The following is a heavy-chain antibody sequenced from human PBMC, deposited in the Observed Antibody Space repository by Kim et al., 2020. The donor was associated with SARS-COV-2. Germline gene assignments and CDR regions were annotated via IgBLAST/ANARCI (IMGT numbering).Heavy chain of an antibody. J-gene: IGHJ4*02. D-gene: IGHD4-17*01. CDR1: GYTFTSYG. CDR2: ISAYNGNT. V-gene: IGHV1-18*01. CDR3: ARELLPYGDYVFDY. Sequence: ASVKVSCEASGYTFTSYGISWVRQAPGQGLEWMGWISAYNGNTNYAQKLQGRVTMTTDTSTSTAYMELRSLRSDDTAVYYCARELLPYGDYVFDYWGQGTLVTVSS.